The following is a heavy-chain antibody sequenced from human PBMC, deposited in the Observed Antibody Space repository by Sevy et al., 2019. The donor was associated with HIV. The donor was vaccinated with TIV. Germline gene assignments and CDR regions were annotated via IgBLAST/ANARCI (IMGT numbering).Heavy chain of an antibody. D-gene: IGHD3-16*01. V-gene: IGHV3-13*01. CDR2: IGSGGDA. J-gene: IGHJ3*02. CDR1: GFTFSSYD. Sequence: GGSLRLSCGASGFTFSSYDMHWVRQAAGKGLEWVSGIGSGGDAYYPGSVKGRFTISRENAKNSLYLQMNSLRAEDTAVYYCARDRDMITFGVGEAFDIWGQGTMVTVSS. CDR3: ARDRDMITFGVGEAFDI.